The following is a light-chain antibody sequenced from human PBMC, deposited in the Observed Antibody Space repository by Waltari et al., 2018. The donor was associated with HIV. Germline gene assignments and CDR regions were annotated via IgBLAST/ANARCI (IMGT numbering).Light chain of an antibody. Sequence: MTQSPATLSVSPGERATLSCRASQSISSNLAWYQQRPGQAPRLLIYDASSRATGIPARFSGSGSETEFTLTINSLQSEDFAVYYCQQYNNWPESYTFGQGTKLEIK. CDR3: QQYNNWPESYT. V-gene: IGKV3-15*01. J-gene: IGKJ2*01. CDR2: DAS. CDR1: QSISSN.